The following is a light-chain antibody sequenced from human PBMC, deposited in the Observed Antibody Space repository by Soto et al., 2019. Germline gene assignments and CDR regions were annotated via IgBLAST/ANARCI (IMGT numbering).Light chain of an antibody. J-gene: IGKJ4*01. CDR3: QQYASSPLT. CDR2: GAS. CDR1: QSVTSY. Sequence: EIVLTQSPGTLSLSPGEKATLSCRASQSVTSYLAWYQQKPGQAPRLLIFGASGRATGIPDWFSGTGSGTDFTLTISRLEPEDFAVYYCQQYASSPLTFGGGTKVEIK. V-gene: IGKV3-20*01.